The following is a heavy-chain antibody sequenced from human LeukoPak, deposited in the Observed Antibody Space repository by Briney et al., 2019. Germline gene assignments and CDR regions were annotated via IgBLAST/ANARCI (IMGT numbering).Heavy chain of an antibody. Sequence: GRSLRLSCAASGFTFSSYAMHWVRQAPGKGLEWVAVISYDGSNKYCADSVKGRFTISRDNSKNTLYLQMNSLRAEDTAVYYCASVDFWSGYPNDYWGQGTLVTVSS. CDR1: GFTFSSYA. J-gene: IGHJ4*02. CDR3: ASVDFWSGYPNDY. V-gene: IGHV3-30-3*01. D-gene: IGHD3-3*01. CDR2: ISYDGSNK.